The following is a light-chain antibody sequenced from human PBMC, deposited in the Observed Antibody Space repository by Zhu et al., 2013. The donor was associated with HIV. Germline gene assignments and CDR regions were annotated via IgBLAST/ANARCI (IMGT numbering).Light chain of an antibody. V-gene: IGKV3-20*01. CDR1: HNVGSH. CDR2: GAS. Sequence: VVTQSPATLSVSPGERANLSCTTSHNVGSHLAWYQQKPGQAPRLLIYGASYRATGIPDRYSGSGSGTEFTLTISRLEPEDFAVYYCQQYGSSPLTFGGGTTLEIK. CDR3: QQYGSSPLT. J-gene: IGKJ4*01.